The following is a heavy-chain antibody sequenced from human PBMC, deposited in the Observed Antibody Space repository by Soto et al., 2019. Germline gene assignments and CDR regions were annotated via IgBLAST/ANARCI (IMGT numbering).Heavy chain of an antibody. D-gene: IGHD3-22*01. CDR1: GGSISSGGYS. Sequence: SETLSLTCAVSGGSISSGGYSWSWIRQPPGKGLEWIGYIYHSGSTYYNPSLKSRVTISVDRSKNQFSLKLSSVTAADTAVYYCARGRDYYDTQNWFDPWGQGTLVTVSS. CDR3: ARGRDYYDTQNWFDP. CDR2: IYHSGST. J-gene: IGHJ5*02. V-gene: IGHV4-30-2*01.